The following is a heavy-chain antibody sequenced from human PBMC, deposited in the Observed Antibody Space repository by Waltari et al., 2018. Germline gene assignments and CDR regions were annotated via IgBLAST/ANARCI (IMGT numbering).Heavy chain of an antibody. CDR3: AGDRAIGLFFDY. CDR1: GDSLRGNYG. V-gene: IGHV4-4*02. D-gene: IGHD2-2*01. Sequence: QVQLQESGQGLVKPSGTLSLTCAVSGDSLRGNYGWIWVCQSPAKGLEWIGQVHHSGKTHYNPSLQSRVTISVDKPKNQFSLNLNSVTGADTAVYYCAGDRAIGLFFDYWGRGTLVTVSS. J-gene: IGHJ4*02. CDR2: VHHSGKT.